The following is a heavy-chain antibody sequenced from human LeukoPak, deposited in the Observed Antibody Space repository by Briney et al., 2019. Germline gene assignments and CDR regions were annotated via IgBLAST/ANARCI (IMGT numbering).Heavy chain of an antibody. CDR2: IRYDGSNK. J-gene: IGHJ4*02. V-gene: IGHV3-30*02. Sequence: PGGSLRLSCAASGFTFSSYGMHWVRQAPGKGLEWVAFIRYDGSNKYYADSVKGRFTISRDNSKNTLYLQMNSLRAEDTAVYYCANDGEYSYGYDYWGQGTLVTVSS. D-gene: IGHD5-18*01. CDR1: GFTFSSYG. CDR3: ANDGEYSYGYDY.